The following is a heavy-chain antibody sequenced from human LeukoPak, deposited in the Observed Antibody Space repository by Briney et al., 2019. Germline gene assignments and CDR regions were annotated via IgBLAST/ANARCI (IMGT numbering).Heavy chain of an antibody. CDR1: GFTFSSFA. V-gene: IGHV3-23*01. CDR2: ITGNHGPT. D-gene: IGHD4-17*01. CDR3: TKDPNGDYVGASDP. Sequence: GGSLRLSCAASGFTFSSFAMTWVRQAPGKGLEWVSSITGNHGPTYNTDSVKGRFTISRDNSQNTLYLQMNSLRAEDTAVYYCTKDPNGDYVGASDPWGQGTLVTVSS. J-gene: IGHJ5*02.